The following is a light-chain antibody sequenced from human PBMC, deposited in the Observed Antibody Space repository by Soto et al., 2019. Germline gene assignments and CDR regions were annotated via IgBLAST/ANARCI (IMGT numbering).Light chain of an antibody. CDR1: QSVSSN. Sequence: IVLAQSQATRSLSPGAGDTLSCRASQSVSSNLAWYQQKPGQAPRFRIYGASTSATGIPARFSGSGSGTEFTLSISSLQSEDFAVYYCQQYDKWPLTFGVGTKVGIK. V-gene: IGKV3-15*01. CDR2: GAS. CDR3: QQYDKWPLT. J-gene: IGKJ4*01.